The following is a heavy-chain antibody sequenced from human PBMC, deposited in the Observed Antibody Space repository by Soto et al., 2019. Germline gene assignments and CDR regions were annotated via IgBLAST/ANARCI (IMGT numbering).Heavy chain of an antibody. CDR3: AMPNWGSRGYDAFDI. D-gene: IGHD7-27*01. J-gene: IGHJ3*02. CDR2: IYPGDSDT. CDR1: GYSFTSYW. Sequence: GESLKISCKGSGYSFTSYWIGWVRQMPGEGLEWMGIIYPGDSDTRYSPSFQGQVTISADKSISTAYLQWSSLKASDTAMYYCAMPNWGSRGYDAFDIWGQGTMVTVSS. V-gene: IGHV5-51*01.